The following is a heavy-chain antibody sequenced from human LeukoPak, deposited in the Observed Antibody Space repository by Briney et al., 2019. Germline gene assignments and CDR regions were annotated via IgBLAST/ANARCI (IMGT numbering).Heavy chain of an antibody. J-gene: IGHJ4*02. V-gene: IGHV4-4*07. D-gene: IGHD3-16*01. Sequence: SSETLSLTCTVSGGSISSYYWSWIRQPAGKGLDWIGRIYTSGSTNYNPSLKSRVTMSVDTSKNQFSLKLSSVTAADTAVYYCAGERVEYGGAINYFDYWGQGTLVTVSS. CDR2: IYTSGST. CDR1: GGSISSYY. CDR3: AGERVEYGGAINYFDY.